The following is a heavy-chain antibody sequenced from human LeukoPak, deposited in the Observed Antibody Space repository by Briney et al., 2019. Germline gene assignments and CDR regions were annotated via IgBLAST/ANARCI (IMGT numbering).Heavy chain of an antibody. Sequence: SQTLSLTCAVSGGSISSGGYSWSWIRQPPGKGLEWIGYIYHSGSTYYNPSLKSRVTISVDRSKNQFSLKLSSVTAADTAVYYCASSYYVHAFDIWSQGTMVTVSS. J-gene: IGHJ3*02. CDR2: IYHSGST. D-gene: IGHD3-10*02. CDR3: ASSYYVHAFDI. CDR1: GGSISSGGYS. V-gene: IGHV4-30-2*01.